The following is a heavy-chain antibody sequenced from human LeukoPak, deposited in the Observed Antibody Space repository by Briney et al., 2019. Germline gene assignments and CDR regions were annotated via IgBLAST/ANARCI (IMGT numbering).Heavy chain of an antibody. CDR2: IYTSGST. Sequence: GGSLRLSCAASGFTVSTNYMSWVRQAPGKGPEWVSVIYTSGSTHYADSVKGRFTNSRDNSKNTLYLQMNSLRAEDTAVYYCARDNGEGAAAYWGQGTLVTVSS. D-gene: IGHD6-13*01. V-gene: IGHV3-53*01. CDR3: ARDNGEGAAAY. J-gene: IGHJ4*02. CDR1: GFTVSTNY.